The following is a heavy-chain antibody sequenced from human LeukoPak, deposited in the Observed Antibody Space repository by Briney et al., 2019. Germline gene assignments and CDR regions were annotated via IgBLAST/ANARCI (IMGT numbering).Heavy chain of an antibody. Sequence: AGGSLRLSCAASGFTFDDYGMSWVRQAPGKGLEWVSGINWNGGSTGYADSVKGRFTISRDNAKNSLYLQMNSLRAEDTAVYYCASNEKSGYYPYYYYYMDVWGKGTTVTVSS. CDR2: INWNGGST. J-gene: IGHJ6*03. CDR1: GFTFDDYG. D-gene: IGHD3-22*01. V-gene: IGHV3-20*04. CDR3: ASNEKSGYYPYYYYYMDV.